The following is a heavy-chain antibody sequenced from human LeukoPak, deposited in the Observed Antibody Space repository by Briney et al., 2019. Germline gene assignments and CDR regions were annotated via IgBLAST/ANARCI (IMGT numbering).Heavy chain of an antibody. CDR1: GYNMDNFG. J-gene: IGHJ4*01. CDR2: ISAYSGDP. D-gene: IGHD3-9*01. CDR3: ARYDADVLFGYYYFDY. Sequence: GASVKVSCKASGYNMDNFGIAWVRQAPGQGLEWMGCISAYSGDPNYAQKFQGRVTLTTAYLELRNLRSDDTAVYYCARYDADVLFGYYYFDYWGQGTLVTVSS. V-gene: IGHV1-18*01.